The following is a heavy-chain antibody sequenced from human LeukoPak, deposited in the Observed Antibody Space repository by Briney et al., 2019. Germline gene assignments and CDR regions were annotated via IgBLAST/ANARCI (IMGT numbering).Heavy chain of an antibody. Sequence: PGGSLRLSCAGSGFTFDDYAMHWVRQAPWKGLEWVSGVSWNSGNIGYADSVKGRFIVSRDNAKNSLYLQMNSLRDEDMALYYCAKGRSGYYYGSGPLDYWGQGTLVTVSS. J-gene: IGHJ4*02. CDR3: AKGRSGYYYGSGPLDY. V-gene: IGHV3-9*03. CDR2: VSWNSGNI. D-gene: IGHD3-10*01. CDR1: GFTFDDYA.